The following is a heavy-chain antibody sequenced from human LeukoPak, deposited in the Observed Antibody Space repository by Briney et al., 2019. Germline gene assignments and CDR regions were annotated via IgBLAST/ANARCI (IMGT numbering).Heavy chain of an antibody. J-gene: IGHJ6*02. V-gene: IGHV4-59*08. CDR1: GGSISSYY. CDR2: IYYSGST. Sequence: ASETLSLTCTVSGGSISSYYWSWIRQPPGKGLEYIGYIYYSGSTNYNPSLKSRVTISVDTSKNQFSLKLSSVTAADTAVYYCASAEATYCGGDCLIVSSGMDVWGQGTTVTVSS. D-gene: IGHD2-21*02. CDR3: ASAEATYCGGDCLIVSSGMDV.